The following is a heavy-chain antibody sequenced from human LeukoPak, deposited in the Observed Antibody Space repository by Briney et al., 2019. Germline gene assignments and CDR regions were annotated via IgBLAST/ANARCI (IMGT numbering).Heavy chain of an antibody. J-gene: IGHJ4*02. CDR3: ARYCTIAICSRRNFDY. V-gene: IGHV4-34*01. D-gene: IGHD2-8*01. CDR2: INHSGST. CDR1: GGSFSGYY. Sequence: SETLSLTCAVYGGSFSGYYWSWIRQPPGKGLEWIGEINHSGSTNYNPSLKSRVTISVDTSKNQFSLKLSSVTAADTAVYYCARYCTIAICSRRNFDYWGQGTLVTVSS.